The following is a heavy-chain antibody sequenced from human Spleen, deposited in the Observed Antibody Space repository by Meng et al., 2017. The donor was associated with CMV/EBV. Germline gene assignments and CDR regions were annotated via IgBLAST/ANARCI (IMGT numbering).Heavy chain of an antibody. CDR1: GFTFSNYN. CDR2: ISGSGGYI. V-gene: IGHV3-21*01. Sequence: GESLKISCAASGFTFSNYNINWVRQAPAKGLEWVSSISGSGGYIYYADSVKGRFTISRDNAKDSLYLQMNSLRADDTAVYYCARVPDPYYFDYWGPGTLVTVSS. CDR3: ARVPDPYYFDY. J-gene: IGHJ4*02.